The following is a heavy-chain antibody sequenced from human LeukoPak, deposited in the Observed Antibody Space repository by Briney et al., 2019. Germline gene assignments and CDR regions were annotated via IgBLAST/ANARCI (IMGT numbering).Heavy chain of an antibody. J-gene: IGHJ3*02. CDR3: ARHGTTVNAFDI. CDR2: IKQDESEK. Sequence: GGSLRLSCAASGFTFSSYWMSWVRQAPGKGLEWVANIKQDESEKYYVDSLKGRFTISRDNSKNTLYLQMNSLRAEDTAVYYCARHGTTVNAFDIWGQGTMVTVSS. CDR1: GFTFSSYW. V-gene: IGHV3-7*03. D-gene: IGHD4-17*01.